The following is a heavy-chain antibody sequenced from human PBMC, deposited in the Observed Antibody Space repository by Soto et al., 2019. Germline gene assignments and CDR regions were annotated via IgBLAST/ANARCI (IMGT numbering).Heavy chain of an antibody. CDR1: GGSISSGDYY. D-gene: IGHD3-16*01. CDR2: IYYSGST. J-gene: IGHJ4*02. CDR3: ARHYDYVWGSLSIFDY. Sequence: SETLSLTCTVSGGSISSGDYYWSWIRQPPGKGLEWIGYIYYSGSTYYNPSLKSRVTISVDTSKNQFSLKLSSVTAADTAVYYCARHYDYVWGSLSIFDYWGQGTLVTVSS. V-gene: IGHV4-30-4*01.